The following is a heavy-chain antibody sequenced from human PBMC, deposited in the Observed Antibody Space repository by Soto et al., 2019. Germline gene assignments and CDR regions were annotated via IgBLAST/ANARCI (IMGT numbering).Heavy chain of an antibody. D-gene: IGHD3-3*01. CDR1: GGSISSGGYY. CDR3: ARVDESYITIFGVESSWFDP. J-gene: IGHJ5*02. CDR2: INHSGST. Sequence: PSETLSLTCTVSGGSISSGGYYWSWIRQPPGKGLEWIGEINHSGSTNYNPSLKSRVTISVDTSKNQFSLKLSSVTAADTAVYYCARVDESYITIFGVESSWFDPWGQGTLVTVSS. V-gene: IGHV4-39*07.